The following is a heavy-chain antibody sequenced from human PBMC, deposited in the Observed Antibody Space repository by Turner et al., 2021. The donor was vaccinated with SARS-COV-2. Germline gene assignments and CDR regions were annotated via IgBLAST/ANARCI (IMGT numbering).Heavy chain of an antibody. J-gene: IGHJ2*01. D-gene: IGHD5-12*01. V-gene: IGHV3-11*01. CDR3: ARRATPPQSWIAHWYFDL. CDR1: GFTFSDYY. Sequence: QVQLVESGGGLVKPGGSLRLSCAASGFTFSDYYMSWIRQAPGKGLEWVSYISSSGSTIYYAGSVKGRFTISRDNAKNSLYLQMNSQRAEDTAVYYCARRATPPQSWIAHWYFDLWGRGTLVTVSS. CDR2: ISSSGSTI.